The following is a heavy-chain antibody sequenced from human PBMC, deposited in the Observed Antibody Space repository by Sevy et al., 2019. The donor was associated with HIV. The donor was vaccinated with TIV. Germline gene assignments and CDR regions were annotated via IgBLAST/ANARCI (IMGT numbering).Heavy chain of an antibody. CDR1: GYTFTGYY. CDR2: INPNSGGT. V-gene: IGHV1-2*02. Sequence: ASVKVSCKASGYTFTGYYMHWVRQAPGQGLEWMGWINPNSGGTNYAQKFQGRVTMTRDTSISTAYMGLSRLRSDDTDGDYCARDRRVANYYGSGSPGDYWGQGTLVTVSS. CDR3: ARDRRVANYYGSGSPGDY. J-gene: IGHJ4*02. D-gene: IGHD3-10*01.